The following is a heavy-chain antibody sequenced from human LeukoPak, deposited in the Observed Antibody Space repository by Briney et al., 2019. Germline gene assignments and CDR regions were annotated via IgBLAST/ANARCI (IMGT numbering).Heavy chain of an antibody. D-gene: IGHD2-2*01. J-gene: IGHJ4*02. CDR3: AKVGNQLLPFDY. Sequence: PGGSLRLSCAASGFNFNNYNMNWVRQAPGKGLEWVSYITLSSSSIYYADSVKGRFTISRDNAKNSLYLQMNSLRAEDTAVYYCAKVGNQLLPFDYWGQGTLVTVSS. CDR1: GFNFNNYN. V-gene: IGHV3-48*01. CDR2: ITLSSSSI.